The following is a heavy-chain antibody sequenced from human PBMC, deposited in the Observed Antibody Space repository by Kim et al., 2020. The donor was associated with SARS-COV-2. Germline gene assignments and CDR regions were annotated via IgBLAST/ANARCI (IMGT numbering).Heavy chain of an antibody. CDR2: ISYDGSNK. J-gene: IGHJ6*02. CDR1: GFTFSSYG. Sequence: GGSLRLSCAASGFTFSSYGMHWVRQAPGKGLEWVAVISYDGSNKYYADSVKGRFTISRDNSKNTLYLQMNSLRAEDTAVYYCAKTSDSSSARNYYYYGMDVWGQGTTVTVSS. D-gene: IGHD6-6*01. V-gene: IGHV3-30*18. CDR3: AKTSDSSSARNYYYYGMDV.